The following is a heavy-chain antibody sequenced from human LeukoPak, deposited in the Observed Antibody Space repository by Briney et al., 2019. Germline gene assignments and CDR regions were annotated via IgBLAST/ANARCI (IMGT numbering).Heavy chain of an antibody. Sequence: APVKVSCKASGYTFTGYYMHWVRQAPGQGLEWMGRINPNSGGTNYAQKFQGWVTMTRDTSISTAYMELSRLRSDDTAVYYCARGGITGTTRGPTRLNDAFDIWGQGTMVTVSS. CDR1: GYTFTGYY. J-gene: IGHJ3*02. CDR3: ARGGITGTTRGPTRLNDAFDI. CDR2: INPNSGGT. V-gene: IGHV1-2*04. D-gene: IGHD1-20*01.